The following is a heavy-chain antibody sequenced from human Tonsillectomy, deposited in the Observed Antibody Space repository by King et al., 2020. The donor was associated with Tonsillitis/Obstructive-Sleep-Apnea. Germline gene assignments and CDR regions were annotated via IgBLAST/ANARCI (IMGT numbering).Heavy chain of an antibody. CDR2: IYCDDDK. CDR3: ALSSFLRGPNRYYFDY. J-gene: IGHJ4*02. Sequence: ITLKESGPTLVKPTQTLTLTCTFSGFSLSTSGVVVGWIRQPPGKALEWLALIYCDDDKRYSPSLKSRPTITKDTSKNQVVLTMTNMDPVDTATYYCALSSFLRGPNRYYFDYWGQGTLVTVSS. V-gene: IGHV2-5*02. D-gene: IGHD2/OR15-2a*01. CDR1: GFSLSTSGVV.